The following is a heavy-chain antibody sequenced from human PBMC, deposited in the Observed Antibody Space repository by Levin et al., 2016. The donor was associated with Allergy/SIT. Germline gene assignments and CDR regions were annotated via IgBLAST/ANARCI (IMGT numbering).Heavy chain of an antibody. Sequence: ASVKVSCKASGYTFTGYYMHWVRQAPGQGLEWMGWINPNSGGTNYAQKFQGRVTMTRDTSISTAYMELSRLRSDDTAVYYCARVWQLVAAFDIWGQGTMVTVSS. J-gene: IGHJ3*02. D-gene: IGHD6-6*01. CDR1: GYTFTGYY. V-gene: IGHV1-2*02. CDR3: ARVWQLVAAFDI. CDR2: INPNSGGT.